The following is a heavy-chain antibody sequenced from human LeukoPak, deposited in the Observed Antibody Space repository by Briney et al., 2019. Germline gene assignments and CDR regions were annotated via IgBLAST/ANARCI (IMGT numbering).Heavy chain of an antibody. CDR2: IYSGGST. V-gene: IGHV3-66*02. Sequence: XGSLRLSCAASGFTVSSNYMSWVRQAPGKGLEWVSVIYSGGSTYYAVSVKGRFTISRDNSKNTLYLQMNSLRAEDTAVYYCARDRRTGRRIGYYYYMDVWGKGTTVTVSS. CDR1: GFTVSSNY. D-gene: IGHD1-14*01. CDR3: ARDRRTGRRIGYYYYMDV. J-gene: IGHJ6*03.